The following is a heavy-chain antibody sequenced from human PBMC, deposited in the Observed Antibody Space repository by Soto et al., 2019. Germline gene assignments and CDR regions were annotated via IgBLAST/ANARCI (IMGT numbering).Heavy chain of an antibody. CDR3: ARGGITGTTVPWYYYGMDV. CDR2: INPNSGGT. J-gene: IGHJ6*02. D-gene: IGHD1-20*01. Sequence: QVQLVQSGAEVKKPGASVKVSCKASGYTFTGYYMHWVRQAPGQGLEWMGWINPNSGGTNYAQKFQGRVTMTRDTSISTAYMELSRLRYDDTAVYYCARGGITGTTVPWYYYGMDVWGQGTTVTVSS. CDR1: GYTFTGYY. V-gene: IGHV1-2*02.